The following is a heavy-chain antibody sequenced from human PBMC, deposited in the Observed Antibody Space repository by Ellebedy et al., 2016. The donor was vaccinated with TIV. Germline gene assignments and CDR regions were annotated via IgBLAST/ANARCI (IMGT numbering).Heavy chain of an antibody. Sequence: GESLKISCAASGFTFNKYWMSWVRQAPGKGPELVANIKKDGSEEKYVDSVKGRFTISRDNAKNSLYLQMNSLRDEDTAVYYCVRDYPWFGESPGLHWGQGTVVTVSS. D-gene: IGHD3-10*01. CDR2: IKKDGSEE. J-gene: IGHJ4*02. V-gene: IGHV3-7*03. CDR1: GFTFNKYW. CDR3: VRDYPWFGESPGLH.